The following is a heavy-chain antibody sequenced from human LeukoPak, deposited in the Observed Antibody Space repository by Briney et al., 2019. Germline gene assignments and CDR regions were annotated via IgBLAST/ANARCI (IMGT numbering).Heavy chain of an antibody. J-gene: IGHJ4*02. CDR3: ARRTHGSGSYYSGFDY. CDR2: IYYSGST. V-gene: IGHV4-39*01. Sequence: SETLSLTCTVSGDSISSSSSYWGWIRQPPGKGLEWIGSIYYSGSTYYNPSLKSRVTISVDTSKNQFSLKLSSVTAADTAVYYCARRTHGSGSYYSGFDYWGQGTLVTVSS. D-gene: IGHD3-10*01. CDR1: GDSISSSSSY.